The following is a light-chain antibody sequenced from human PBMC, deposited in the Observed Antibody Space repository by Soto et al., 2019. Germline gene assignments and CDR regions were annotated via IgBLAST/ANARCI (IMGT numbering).Light chain of an antibody. J-gene: IGKJ5*01. Sequence: EIVLTQSPGTLSLSPGERATLSYRASQSVSSSYLAWYQQKPGQAPRLLIYGASNRATGIPDRFSGSGSGTDFTLTISRLEPEDFAVYYCQQYGSSPPITFGQGTRLEIK. V-gene: IGKV3-20*01. CDR3: QQYGSSPPIT. CDR1: QSVSSSY. CDR2: GAS.